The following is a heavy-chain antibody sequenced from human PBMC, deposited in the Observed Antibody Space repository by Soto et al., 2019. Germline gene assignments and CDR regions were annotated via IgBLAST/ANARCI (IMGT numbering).Heavy chain of an antibody. Sequence: PSETLSLTCAVSGGSISSGGYSWSWIRQPPGKGLEWIGYINHSGLTSYNPSLKSRVTMSVDTSKNQFSLKVNSVTAADTALYFCARQGFGQLHGLVDVWGPGTTVTVSS. J-gene: IGHJ6*02. CDR2: INHSGLT. V-gene: IGHV4-30-2*01. D-gene: IGHD3-10*01. CDR3: ARQGFGQLHGLVDV. CDR1: GGSISSGGYS.